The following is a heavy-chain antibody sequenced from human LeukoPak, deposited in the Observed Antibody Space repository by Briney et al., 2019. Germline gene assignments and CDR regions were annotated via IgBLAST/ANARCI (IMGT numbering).Heavy chain of an antibody. CDR1: GYTFTNSY. V-gene: IGHV1-46*01. CDR3: ARDHRSWFDP. J-gene: IGHJ5*02. Sequence: ASVKVSCKASGYTFTNSYIHWVRQAPGQVLEWMGLINPDGGNTNYAQNFQGRVTLTRDTSTSTVYMELSSLRAEDTAVYYCARDHRSWFDPWGQGTLVTVSS. CDR2: INPDGGNT.